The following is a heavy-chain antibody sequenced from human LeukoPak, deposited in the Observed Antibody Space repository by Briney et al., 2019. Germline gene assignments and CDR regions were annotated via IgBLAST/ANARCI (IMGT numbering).Heavy chain of an antibody. D-gene: IGHD3-3*01. CDR2: ISAYNGNT. CDR3: ARDAMGFLEWLVSPLDV. V-gene: IGHV1-18*01. J-gene: IGHJ6*04. CDR1: GYTFTSYG. Sequence: ASVKVSCKASGYTFTSYGISWVRQAPGQGLEWMGWISAYNGNTNYAQKLQGRVTMTTDTSTSTAYMELRSLRSDDTAVYYCARDAMGFLEWLVSPLDVWGKGTTVTVSS.